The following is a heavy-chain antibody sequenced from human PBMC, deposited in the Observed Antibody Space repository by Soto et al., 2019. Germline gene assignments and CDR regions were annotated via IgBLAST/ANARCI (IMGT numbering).Heavy chain of an antibody. Sequence: GGSLRLSCAASGFTFSSYGMHWVRQAPGKGLEWVAVIWYDGSNKYYADSVKGRFTISRDNSKNTLYLQMNSLRAEDTAVYYCARDVIYSSSWLGPYNYYYYGMDVWGQGTTVTVSS. V-gene: IGHV3-33*01. D-gene: IGHD6-13*01. CDR1: GFTFSSYG. J-gene: IGHJ6*02. CDR2: IWYDGSNK. CDR3: ARDVIYSSSWLGPYNYYYYGMDV.